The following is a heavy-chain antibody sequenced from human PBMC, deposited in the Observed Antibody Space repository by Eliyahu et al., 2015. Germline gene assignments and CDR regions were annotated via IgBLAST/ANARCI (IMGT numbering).Heavy chain of an antibody. Sequence: QVQLVQSGAEVKKPGSSVKVSCKASGGXFSSYTISWVRQAPGXGLEWMGRIIPILGIANYAQKFXGRVTITADKSTSTAYMELSSLRSEDTAVYYCAVIYGSGIWDYWGQGTLVTVSS. J-gene: IGHJ4*02. CDR1: GGXFSSYT. CDR2: IIPILGIA. D-gene: IGHD3-10*01. CDR3: AVIYGSGIWDY. V-gene: IGHV1-69*02.